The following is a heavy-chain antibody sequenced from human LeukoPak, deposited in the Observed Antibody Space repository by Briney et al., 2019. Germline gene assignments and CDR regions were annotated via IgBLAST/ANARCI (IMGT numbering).Heavy chain of an antibody. V-gene: IGHV1-8*03. D-gene: IGHD5-12*01. CDR3: ARGEATRPDY. Sequence: ASVKVSCKASGYTFTSYDINWVRQATGQGLEWMGWMNPNSGNTGYAQKFQGRVTITRDTSASTAYMELSSLRSEDTAVYYCARGEATRPDYWGQGTLVTVSS. CDR2: MNPNSGNT. J-gene: IGHJ4*02. CDR1: GYTFTSYD.